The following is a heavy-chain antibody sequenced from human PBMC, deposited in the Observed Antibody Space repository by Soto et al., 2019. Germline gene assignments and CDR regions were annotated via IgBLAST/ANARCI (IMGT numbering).Heavy chain of an antibody. CDR2: ISSSSSYI. CDR1: GFTFSSYS. D-gene: IGHD4-17*01. V-gene: IGHV3-21*01. J-gene: IGHJ4*02. Sequence: EVQLVESGGGPVKPGGSLRLSCAASGFTFSSYSMNWVRQAPGKGLEWVSSISSSSSYIYYADSVKGRFTISRDNAKNSLYLQMNSLRAEDTAVYYCARDGQTTVTTYGYWGQGTLVTVSS. CDR3: ARDGQTTVTTYGY.